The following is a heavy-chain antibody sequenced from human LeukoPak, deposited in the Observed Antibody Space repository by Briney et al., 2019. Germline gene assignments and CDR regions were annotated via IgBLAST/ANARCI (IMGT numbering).Heavy chain of an antibody. CDR3: ASGPDIVATWGAFDI. D-gene: IGHD5-12*01. V-gene: IGHV3-7*01. CDR1: GFTFSSYW. J-gene: IGHJ3*02. CDR2: IKQDGSEK. Sequence: PGGSLRLSCAASGFTFSSYWMSWARQAPGKGLEWVANIKQDGSEKYYVDSVKGRFTISRDNAKNSLYLQMNSLRAEDTAVYYCASGPDIVATWGAFDIWGQGTMVTVSS.